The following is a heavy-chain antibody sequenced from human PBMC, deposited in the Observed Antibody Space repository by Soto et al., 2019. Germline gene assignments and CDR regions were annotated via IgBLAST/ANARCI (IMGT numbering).Heavy chain of an antibody. Sequence: GASVKVSCKASGYTFTSYAMHWVRQAPGQRLEWMGWINAGNGNTKYSQKFQGRVTITRDTSASTAYMDLSSLRSEDTAVYYCARDPKNRLFLEWSPGWFDPWCQGKLVYVS. CDR2: INAGNGNT. CDR1: GYTFTSYA. CDR3: ARDPKNRLFLEWSPGWFDP. J-gene: IGHJ5*02. D-gene: IGHD3-3*01. V-gene: IGHV1-3*01.